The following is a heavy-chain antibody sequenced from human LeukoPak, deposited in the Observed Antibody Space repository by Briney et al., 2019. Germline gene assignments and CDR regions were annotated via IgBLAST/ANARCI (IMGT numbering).Heavy chain of an antibody. CDR3: ARGLRYFDRNGYYYYMDV. CDR2: IYYSGST. V-gene: IGHV4-59*01. CDR1: GGSISSYY. D-gene: IGHD3-9*01. J-gene: IGHJ6*03. Sequence: SETLSLTCTVSGGSISSYYWSWIRQPPGKGLEWIGYIYYSGSTNYNPSLKSRVTISVDTSKNQFSLKLSSVTDADTAVYYSARGLRYFDRNGYYYYMDVWGKGTTVTISS.